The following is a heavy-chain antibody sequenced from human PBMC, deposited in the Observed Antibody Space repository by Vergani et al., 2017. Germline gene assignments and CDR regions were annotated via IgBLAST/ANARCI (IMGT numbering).Heavy chain of an antibody. Sequence: EVHLLESGGGLVQSGGSLRLSCAASGFTFSNSAVSWVRQAPGRGLAWVSSISGPGLSTYYADSVKGRFSISRDNSKNTVFLQMNSLKTEDSAVYYCARDSENYYIDYWGQGTLVTVSS. CDR2: ISGPGLST. D-gene: IGHD3-10*01. V-gene: IGHV3-23*01. CDR3: ARDSENYYIDY. CDR1: GFTFSNSA. J-gene: IGHJ4*02.